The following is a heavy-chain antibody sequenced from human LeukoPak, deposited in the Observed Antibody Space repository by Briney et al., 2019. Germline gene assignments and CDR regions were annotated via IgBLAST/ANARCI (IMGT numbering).Heavy chain of an antibody. J-gene: IGHJ4*02. D-gene: IGHD5-12*01. V-gene: IGHV4-34*01. CDR2: INHSGST. CDR1: GGSFSGYY. CDR3: ARGMTGSDRWLRSRYYFDY. Sequence: APETLSLTCAVYGGSFSGYYWSWIRQPPGKGLEWIGEINHSGSTNYNPSLKSRVTISVDTSKNQFSLKLSSVTAADTAVYYCARGMTGSDRWLRSRYYFDYWGQGTLVTVSS.